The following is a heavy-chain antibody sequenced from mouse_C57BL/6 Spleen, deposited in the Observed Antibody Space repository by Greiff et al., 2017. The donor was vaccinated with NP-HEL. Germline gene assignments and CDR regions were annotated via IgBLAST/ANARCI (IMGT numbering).Heavy chain of an antibody. Sequence: QVQLKQSGAELVRPGASVKLSCKASGYTFTDYYINWVKQRPGQGLEWIARIYPGSGNTYYNEKFKGKATLTAEKSSSTAYMQLSSLTSEDSAVYFCARSITTVVDDWYFDVWGTGTTVTVSS. CDR2: IYPGSGNT. D-gene: IGHD1-1*01. CDR1: GYTFTDYY. J-gene: IGHJ1*03. CDR3: ARSITTVVDDWYFDV. V-gene: IGHV1-76*01.